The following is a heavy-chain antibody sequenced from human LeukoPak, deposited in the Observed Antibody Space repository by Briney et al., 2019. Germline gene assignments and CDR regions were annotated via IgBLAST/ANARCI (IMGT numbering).Heavy chain of an antibody. V-gene: IGHV3-66*01. CDR3: ARGTYYDSSGFTLFDL. J-gene: IGHJ2*01. CDR2: IYSGGST. CDR1: GFTVSSNY. D-gene: IGHD3-22*01. Sequence: PGGSLRLSCAASGFTVSSNYMSWVRQAPGKGLEWVSVIYSGGSTYYADSVKGRFTISRDNSKNTLYLQMNSLRAEDTAVYYCARGTYYDSSGFTLFDLWGRGTLVTVSS.